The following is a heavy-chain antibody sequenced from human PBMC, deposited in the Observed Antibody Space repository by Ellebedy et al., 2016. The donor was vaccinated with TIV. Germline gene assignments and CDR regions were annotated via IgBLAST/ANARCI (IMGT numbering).Heavy chain of an antibody. CDR2: FSANGGTT. Sequence: PGGSLRLSCAASGFTFSTYPMNWVRQAPGKGLEWVSIFSANGGTTYYADSVKGRFTISRDNSKNTLFLQMSSLRAADTAVYFCARRSTDFAFDSWGQGTLVTASS. CDR1: GFTFSTYP. J-gene: IGHJ4*02. D-gene: IGHD3/OR15-3a*01. V-gene: IGHV3-23*01. CDR3: ARRSTDFAFDS.